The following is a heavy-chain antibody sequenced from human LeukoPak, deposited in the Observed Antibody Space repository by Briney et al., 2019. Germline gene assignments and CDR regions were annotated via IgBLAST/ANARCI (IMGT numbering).Heavy chain of an antibody. D-gene: IGHD2-2*01. CDR3: TRHSDTYCSRANCYVDNFYGLDV. J-gene: IGHJ6*02. Sequence: GGSLRLSCAASGFPFNSFAMHWVRQAPGKGLEWVAVISYDGRHKYNAKSVEGRFSISRDNSIITLYLQMNDLRVDDTAVYYCTRHSDTYCSRANCYVDNFYGLDVWGQGTRVTVSS. V-gene: IGHV3-30*04. CDR1: GFPFNSFA. CDR2: ISYDGRHK.